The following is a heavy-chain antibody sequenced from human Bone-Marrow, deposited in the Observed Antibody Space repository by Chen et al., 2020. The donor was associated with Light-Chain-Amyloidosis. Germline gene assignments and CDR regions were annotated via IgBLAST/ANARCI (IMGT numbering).Heavy chain of an antibody. CDR2: IKQDGSEK. Sequence: EVQLVESGGGLAQPGGSLRLFCVASGFTFSSHWMSWVRQAPGKGLEWVANIKQDGSEKYYADSVKGRFTISRDNAKNSLYLQMNSLRAEDTAVYYCAEINTNWGQGTLVTVSS. J-gene: IGHJ4*02. CDR1: GFTFSSHW. CDR3: AEINTN. V-gene: IGHV3-7*01.